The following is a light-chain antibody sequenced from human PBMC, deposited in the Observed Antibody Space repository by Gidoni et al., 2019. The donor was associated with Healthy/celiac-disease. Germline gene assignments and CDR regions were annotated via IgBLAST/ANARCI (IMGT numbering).Light chain of an antibody. CDR2: AAS. CDR1: QSISSY. V-gene: IGKV1-39*01. CDR3: QQSYSTPWT. J-gene: IGKJ1*01. Sequence: IQIPQSPSSLSASVGDIVTITCRASQSISSYLNWYQQKPGKAPKLLIYAASSLQSGVPSRFSGIGSGTDFTLTISSLQPEDFATYYCQQSYSTPWTFXXXTKVEIK.